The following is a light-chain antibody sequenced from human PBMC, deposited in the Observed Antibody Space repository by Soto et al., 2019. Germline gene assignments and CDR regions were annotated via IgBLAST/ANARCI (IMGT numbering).Light chain of an antibody. CDR1: QSVTSNY. CDR2: AAS. CDR3: QQYGSTPQT. V-gene: IGKV3-20*01. Sequence: EIVLTQSPGTLSLSPGERATPSCGASQSVTSNYLAWYQQKPGQAPRLLIHAASSRATGIPDRFSGSGSGTDFTLTISRLEPEDFAVYYCQQYGSTPQTFGQGTKVDIK. J-gene: IGKJ1*01.